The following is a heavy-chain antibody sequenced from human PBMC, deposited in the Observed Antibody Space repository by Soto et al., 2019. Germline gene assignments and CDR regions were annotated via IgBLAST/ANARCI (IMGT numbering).Heavy chain of an antibody. V-gene: IGHV1-69*06. CDR2: IIPIFGTA. CDR1: GGTFSSYA. J-gene: IGHJ5*02. Sequence: QVQLVQSGAEVKKPGSSVKVSCKASGGTFSSYAISWVRQAPGQGLEWMGGIIPIFGTANYAQKFQGRVTITADKSTSTAYMERSSLRSEDTAVYYCASSQPGGPWNWCDPWGQGTLVTFSS. CDR3: ASSQPGGPWNWCDP.